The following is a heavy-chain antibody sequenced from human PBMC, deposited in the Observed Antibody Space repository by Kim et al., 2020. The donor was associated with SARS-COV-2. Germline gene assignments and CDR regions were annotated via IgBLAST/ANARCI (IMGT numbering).Heavy chain of an antibody. V-gene: IGHV1-3*01. J-gene: IGHJ6*02. D-gene: IGHD3-10*01. Sequence: KFQGRVTITRDTSSTSVYMELSSLRSDDTAVYYCAREGGYSGRTQDGMDVWGQGTTVTVSS. CDR3: AREGGYSGRTQDGMDV.